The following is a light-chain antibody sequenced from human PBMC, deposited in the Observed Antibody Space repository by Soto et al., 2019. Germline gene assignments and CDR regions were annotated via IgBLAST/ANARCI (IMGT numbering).Light chain of an antibody. V-gene: IGLV2-14*01. J-gene: IGLJ2*01. CDR3: CSYTSFSTVV. CDR2: GVS. CDR1: SSDVGGYYY. Sequence: QSALTQPASVSGSPGQSITISCTGTSSDVGGYYYVSWYQHHPGTAPKLILFGVSDRPSGVSLRFSGSRSGNTASLTISGLQAEDAADYYSCSYTSFSTVVFGGGTKLTVL.